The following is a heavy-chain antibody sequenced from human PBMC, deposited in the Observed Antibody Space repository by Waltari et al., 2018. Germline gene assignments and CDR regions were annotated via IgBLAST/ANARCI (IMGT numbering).Heavy chain of an antibody. V-gene: IGHV4-34*02. Sequence: QVQLQQWGAGLLKPSETLSLTCAVYGGSFSGYYWNCIRQSPGKGLEWIGDINHSGGTNYNPSLKSRVTISVDTSKNQISLHLSSVTAADTAVYYCARDLGVLAYWHFDLWGRGTLVTVSS. D-gene: IGHD3-3*02. CDR1: GGSFSGYY. CDR2: INHSGGT. J-gene: IGHJ2*01. CDR3: ARDLGVLAYWHFDL.